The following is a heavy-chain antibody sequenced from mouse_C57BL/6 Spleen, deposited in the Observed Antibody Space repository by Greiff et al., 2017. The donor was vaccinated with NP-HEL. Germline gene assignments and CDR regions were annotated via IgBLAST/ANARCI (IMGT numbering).Heavy chain of an antibody. D-gene: IGHD4-1*01. J-gene: IGHJ4*01. CDR1: GFSLTSYG. Sequence: QVQLKESGPGLVQPSQSLSITCTVSGFSLTSYGVHWVRQSPGKGLEWLGVIWSGGSTDYNAAFISRLSISKDNSKSQVFFKMNSLQADDTAIYYCARKDWDDPYYAMDYWGQGTSVTVSS. CDR3: ARKDWDDPYYAMDY. V-gene: IGHV2-2*01. CDR2: IWSGGST.